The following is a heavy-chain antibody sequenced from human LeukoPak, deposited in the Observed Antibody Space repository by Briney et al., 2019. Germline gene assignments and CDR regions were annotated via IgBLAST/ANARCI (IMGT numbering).Heavy chain of an antibody. CDR3: AREAAVGTGGFDY. Sequence: SETLSLTCTVSGGSISAYYWSWIRQPPGKGLEWIGYIYNSGSANYNPSLQSRVTILIDTSRKQFSLKVSSVTAADTAVYYCAREAAVGTGGFDYWGQGTLVTVSS. D-gene: IGHD6-13*01. J-gene: IGHJ4*02. V-gene: IGHV4-59*01. CDR2: IYNSGSA. CDR1: GGSISAYY.